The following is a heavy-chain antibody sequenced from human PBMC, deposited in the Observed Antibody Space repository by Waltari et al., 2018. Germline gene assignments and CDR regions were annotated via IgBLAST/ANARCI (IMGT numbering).Heavy chain of an antibody. Sequence: EVQLLESGGGLVQPGGSLRLSCAASGFTFSSYAMSWVRQAPGKGLEWVSAISGSGGSTYYVDSVKGRFTISRDNSKNTLYLQMNSLRAEDTAVYYCAKEETTQYYDILTGYYGIDYWGQGTLVTVSS. D-gene: IGHD3-9*01. CDR3: AKEETTQYYDILTGYYGIDY. V-gene: IGHV3-23*01. J-gene: IGHJ4*02. CDR2: ISGSGGST. CDR1: GFTFSSYA.